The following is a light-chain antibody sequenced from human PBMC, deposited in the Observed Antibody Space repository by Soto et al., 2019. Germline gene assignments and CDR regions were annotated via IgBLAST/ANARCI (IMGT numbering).Light chain of an antibody. V-gene: IGLV2-8*01. Sequence: QSALSQPPSASVFPGRPVTISCTGTSSDVGGYEYVSWYQHHPGKAPKLVIYEVSMRPSGVPDRFSGSKSGNTAFLFVSGLQAEDEADYYCSSYLAVTYVFGTGIKVTVL. CDR3: SSYLAVTYV. CDR1: SSDVGGYEY. CDR2: EVS. J-gene: IGLJ1*01.